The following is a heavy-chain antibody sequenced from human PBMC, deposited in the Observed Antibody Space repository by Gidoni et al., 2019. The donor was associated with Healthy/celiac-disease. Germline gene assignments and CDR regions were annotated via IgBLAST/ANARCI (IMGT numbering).Heavy chain of an antibody. Sequence: QVQLQESCPALVTPSQTLSLPRTVSGGSISSGGYYWSWIRQHPGKGLEWIGYIDYSGSTYYNPSLKSRVTISVDTSKNQFSLKLSSVTAADTAVYYCARANVVPENWFDPWGQGTLVTVSS. V-gene: IGHV4-31*03. D-gene: IGHD2-2*01. CDR3: ARANVVPENWFDP. J-gene: IGHJ5*02. CDR1: GGSISSGGYY. CDR2: IDYSGST.